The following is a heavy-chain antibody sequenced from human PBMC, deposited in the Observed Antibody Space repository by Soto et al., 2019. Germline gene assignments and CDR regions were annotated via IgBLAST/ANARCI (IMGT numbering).Heavy chain of an antibody. J-gene: IGHJ4*02. CDR3: ARGSPQFWQLFDN. Sequence: PGGSLRLSCVASGITFRSRAMSWVRQAPGEGLEWVAVITDTGGDAKYADSVRGRFTISRDNSKNSLSLQMDSLRADDTGVYYCARGSPQFWQLFDNWGQGALVTVS. D-gene: IGHD3-3*01. V-gene: IGHV3-23*01. CDR1: GITFRSRA. CDR2: ITDTGGDA.